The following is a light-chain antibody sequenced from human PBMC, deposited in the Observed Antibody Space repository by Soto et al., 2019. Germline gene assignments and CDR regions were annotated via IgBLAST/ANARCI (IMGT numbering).Light chain of an antibody. Sequence: QPVLTQSPSASASLGASVKLTRTLSSGHRSYAIAWHQQQPEKGPRYLMKLNSDGSHSKGDGIPDRFSGSSSGAERYLTISSLQSEDEADYYCQTWGTGIQVFGGGTKLTVL. CDR3: QTWGTGIQV. CDR1: SGHRSYA. J-gene: IGLJ2*01. V-gene: IGLV4-69*01. CDR2: LNSDGSH.